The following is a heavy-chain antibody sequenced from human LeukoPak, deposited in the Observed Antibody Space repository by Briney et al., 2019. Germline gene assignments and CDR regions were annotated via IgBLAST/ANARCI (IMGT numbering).Heavy chain of an antibody. J-gene: IGHJ6*02. CDR3: AREDPQTTVPEGMDV. Sequence: SETLSLTCTVSGGSISNYYWSWIRQSPGKGLEWIGYIYYSGTTNYNPSLKSRVTISVDTSKNQFSLQLGSVTAADTAVYHCAREDPQTTVPEGMDVWGQGTTVTVSS. CDR2: IYYSGTT. D-gene: IGHD4-17*01. CDR1: GGSISNYY. V-gene: IGHV4-59*01.